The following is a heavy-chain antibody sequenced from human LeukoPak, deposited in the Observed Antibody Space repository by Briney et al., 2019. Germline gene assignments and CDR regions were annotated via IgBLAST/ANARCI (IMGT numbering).Heavy chain of an antibody. Sequence: PGRSLRLSCAASGFTFSSYAMHWVRQAPGKGLEWMAVISYDGSNKYYADSVKGRFTISRDNSKNTLYLQMNSLRAEDTAVYYCAKDPETYSSRWFDSWGQGTLVTVSS. CDR3: AKDPETYSSRWFDS. CDR1: GFTFSSYA. D-gene: IGHD2-21*01. V-gene: IGHV3-30*07. CDR2: ISYDGSNK. J-gene: IGHJ5*01.